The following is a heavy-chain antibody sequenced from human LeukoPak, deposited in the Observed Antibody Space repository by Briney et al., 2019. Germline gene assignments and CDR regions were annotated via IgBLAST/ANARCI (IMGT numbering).Heavy chain of an antibody. CDR2: IGGSGTRT. D-gene: IGHD2-2*03. V-gene: IGHV3-23*01. J-gene: IGHJ4*02. CDR3: AKDSHWILFDD. CDR1: GFTFTTYG. Sequence: GSLRLSCSASGFTFTTYGMNWVRQAPGKGLEWVSGIGGSGTRTYYADSVKGRFTISRDNSKNTLYLQMNSLRDEDTAVYYCAKDSHWILFDDWGQGTLVTVSS.